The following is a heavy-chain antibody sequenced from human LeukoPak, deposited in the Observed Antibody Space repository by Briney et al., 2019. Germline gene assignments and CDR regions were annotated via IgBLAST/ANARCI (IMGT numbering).Heavy chain of an antibody. V-gene: IGHV3-30*04. J-gene: IGHJ4*02. Sequence: GGSLRLSCAASGFTFSSYVMHWVRQAPGKGLEWVAIISYDGSNEYYADSVKGRFTISRDNSKNTLYLQMNSLRAEDTAVYYCARSSNSLGEIDYWGQGTLVTVSS. CDR3: ARSSNSLGEIDY. D-gene: IGHD3-16*01. CDR1: GFTFSSYV. CDR2: ISYDGSNE.